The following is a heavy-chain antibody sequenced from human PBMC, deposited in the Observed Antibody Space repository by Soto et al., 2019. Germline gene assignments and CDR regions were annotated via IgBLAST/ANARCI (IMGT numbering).Heavy chain of an antibody. CDR2: IKHDGSEK. CDR3: ASVPGSPGYHGLDV. CDR1: GFTFDDYA. Sequence: PGGSLRLSCAASGFTFDDYAMHWVRQAPGKGLEWVATIKHDGSEKSNLDSVEGRFTISRDNARNSLSLQMNSLRVEDTAVYFCASVPGSPGYHGLDVWGQGTTVTVSS. D-gene: IGHD6-19*01. V-gene: IGHV3-7*03. J-gene: IGHJ6*02.